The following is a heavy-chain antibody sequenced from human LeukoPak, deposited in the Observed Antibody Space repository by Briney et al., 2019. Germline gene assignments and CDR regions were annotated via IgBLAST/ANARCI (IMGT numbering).Heavy chain of an antibody. CDR3: ARGYCSSTSCQYYLDY. D-gene: IGHD2-2*01. J-gene: IGHJ4*02. CDR2: INAGNGNT. CDR1: GYTFTSYA. Sequence: AASMKVSCKASGYTFTSYAIHWVRQAPGQRLEWLGWINAGNGNTKYSQKFQGRVTVTSDTSATTAYMELTSLRSEDTAVYFCARGYCSSTSCQYYLDYWGQGTLVTVSS. V-gene: IGHV1-3*01.